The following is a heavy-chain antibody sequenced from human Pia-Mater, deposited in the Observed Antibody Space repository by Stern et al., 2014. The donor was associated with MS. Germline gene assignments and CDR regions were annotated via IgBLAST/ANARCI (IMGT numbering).Heavy chain of an antibody. V-gene: IGHV5-51*01. CDR3: ARQTTAWASDV. Sequence: EMQLVESGAELIRPGESLKISCKGSGFKFSIYWIAWGRQMPGKGLEWRGILYPGDSEPRYSPSFQGQVTMSADKSTSTAYLQWSSLNASDTAMYFCARQTTAWASDVWGQGTLVTVSS. J-gene: IGHJ4*02. CDR2: LYPGDSEP. CDR1: GFKFSIYW. D-gene: IGHD1-14*01.